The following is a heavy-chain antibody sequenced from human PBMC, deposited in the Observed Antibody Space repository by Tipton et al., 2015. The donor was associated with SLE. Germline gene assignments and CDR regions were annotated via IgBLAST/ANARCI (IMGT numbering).Heavy chain of an antibody. J-gene: IGHJ4*02. Sequence: TLSLTCTVSGGSISSSSYYWGWIRQPPGKGLEWIGSIYYSGSTYYNPSLKSRVTISVDTSNNQFSLKLSSVTAADTAVYYCARGGERYYFDYWGQGTLVTVSS. V-gene: IGHV4-39*01. CDR1: GGSISSSSYY. D-gene: IGHD2-21*01. CDR3: ARGGERYYFDY. CDR2: IYYSGST.